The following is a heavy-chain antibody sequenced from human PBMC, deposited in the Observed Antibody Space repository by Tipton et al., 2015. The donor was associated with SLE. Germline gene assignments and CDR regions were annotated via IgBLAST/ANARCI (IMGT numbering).Heavy chain of an antibody. D-gene: IGHD6-13*01. CDR2: IYYSGST. CDR1: GGSISSSSYY. CDR3: ARHIPVGSSWHYYYYYGMDV. Sequence: TLSLTCTVSGGSISSSSYYWGWIRQPPGKGLEWIGSIYYSGSTYYNPSFKSRVTISVDTTKNQFSLKLSSVTAADTAVYYCARHIPVGSSWHYYYYYGMDVWGQGTTVAVSS. J-gene: IGHJ6*02. V-gene: IGHV4-39*07.